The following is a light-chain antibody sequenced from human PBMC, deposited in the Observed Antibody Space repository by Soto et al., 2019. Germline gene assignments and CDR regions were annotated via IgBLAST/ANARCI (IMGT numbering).Light chain of an antibody. CDR3: QQYGSSPLT. CDR2: GTS. Sequence: EIVLTQSAGTLSLSPGERATLSCRASQSVSSSYLAWYQQRPGQAPRLLIYGTSTRATGIPARFSGSGSGTEFTLTIDRLEPEDFAFYYCQQYGSSPLTFGGGTKVDI. J-gene: IGKJ4*01. V-gene: IGKV3-20*01. CDR1: QSVSSSY.